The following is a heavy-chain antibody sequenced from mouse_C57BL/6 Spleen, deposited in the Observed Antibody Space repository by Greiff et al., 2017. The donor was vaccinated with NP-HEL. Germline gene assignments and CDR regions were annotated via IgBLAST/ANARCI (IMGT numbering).Heavy chain of an antibody. CDR2: ISNGGGST. J-gene: IGHJ4*01. D-gene: IGHD2-2*01. Sequence: EVQLVESGGGLVQPGGSLKLSCAASGFTFSDYYMYWVRQTPEKRLEWVAYISNGGGSTYYPDTVKGRFTISRDNAKNTLYLQMSRLKSEDTAMYYCARTPSTMVRGCAMDYWGQGTSVTVSS. CDR3: ARTPSTMVRGCAMDY. CDR1: GFTFSDYY. V-gene: IGHV5-12*01.